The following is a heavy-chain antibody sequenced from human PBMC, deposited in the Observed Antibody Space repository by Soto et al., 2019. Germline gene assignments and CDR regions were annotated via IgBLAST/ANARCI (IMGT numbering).Heavy chain of an antibody. J-gene: IGHJ4*02. CDR1: GGTFNTYA. D-gene: IGHD3-10*01. CDR2: ISPMFGAA. Sequence: QVQLVQSGAEMKKPGSSMKISCQSSGGTFNTYAMNWVRQAPGQGPEWMGDISPMFGAANYAPKFQGRVTITADESTGTSYMQLSCLTSEDTALYFCAREVQVHTPAFVYWGQGTLVTVSS. CDR3: AREVQVHTPAFVY. V-gene: IGHV1-69*19.